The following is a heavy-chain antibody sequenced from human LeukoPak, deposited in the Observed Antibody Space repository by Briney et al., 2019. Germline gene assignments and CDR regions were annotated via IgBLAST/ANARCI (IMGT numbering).Heavy chain of an antibody. Sequence: SETLSLTCAVYGGSISGYYWSWIRQPPGKGLEWIGEINHSGSTNYNPSLKSRVTISVDTSKNQFSLKLSSVTAADTAVYYCARGWPQTHGRYSSSWYYFDYWGQGTLVTVSS. V-gene: IGHV4-34*01. CDR2: INHSGST. CDR3: ARGWPQTHGRYSSSWYYFDY. J-gene: IGHJ4*02. D-gene: IGHD6-13*01. CDR1: GGSISGYY.